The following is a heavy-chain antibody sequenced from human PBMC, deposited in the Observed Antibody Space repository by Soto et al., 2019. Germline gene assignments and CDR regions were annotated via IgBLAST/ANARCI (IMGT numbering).Heavy chain of an antibody. V-gene: IGHV3-7*03. CDR2: IKQDGSEK. Sequence: GGSLRLSCAASGFTFSSYWMSWVRQAPGRGLEWVANIKQDGSEKYYVDSVKGRFTISRDNAKNSLYLQMNSLRAEDTAVYYCASKGGANYDSSGCDIWGQGTMVTVS. CDR3: ASKGGANYDSSGCDI. D-gene: IGHD3-22*01. J-gene: IGHJ3*02. CDR1: GFTFSSYW.